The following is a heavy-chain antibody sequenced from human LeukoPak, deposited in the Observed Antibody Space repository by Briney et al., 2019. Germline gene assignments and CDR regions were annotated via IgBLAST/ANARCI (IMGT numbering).Heavy chain of an antibody. D-gene: IGHD1-14*01. Sequence: ASVKVSCKASGHTFTGYYMHWVRQAPGQGLEWMGWINPNSGGTNYAQKFQGRVTMTRDTSISTAYMELRRLRSDDTAVYYCARDRNSPPPNWFDPWGQGTLVTVSS. CDR2: INPNSGGT. CDR1: GHTFTGYY. V-gene: IGHV1-2*02. J-gene: IGHJ5*02. CDR3: ARDRNSPPPNWFDP.